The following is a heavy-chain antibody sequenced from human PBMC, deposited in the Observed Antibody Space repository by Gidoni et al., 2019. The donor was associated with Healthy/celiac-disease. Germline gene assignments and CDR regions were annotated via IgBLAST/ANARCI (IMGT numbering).Heavy chain of an antibody. J-gene: IGHJ4*02. Sequence: EGQRLESGGGVVQRGGSVRLSCAASGYTLSSYAMSWVRQDPGKGLDWVSAISGSGGRTYYADSVQGRFTISRDNSKNTLYLQMNSLRAEDTAVYYCAKEGPIVGATNYFDFWGQGTLVTVSS. V-gene: IGHV3-23*01. CDR2: ISGSGGRT. CDR3: AKEGPIVGATNYFDF. CDR1: GYTLSSYA. D-gene: IGHD1-26*01.